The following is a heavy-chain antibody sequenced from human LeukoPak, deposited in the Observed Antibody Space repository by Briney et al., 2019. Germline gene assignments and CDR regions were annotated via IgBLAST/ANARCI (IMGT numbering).Heavy chain of an antibody. D-gene: IGHD3-10*01. Sequence: GGSLRLSCAASGFTFSSYGMSWVRQAPGKGLEWVSAISGSGGSTYYADSVKGRFTISRDNSKNTLYLQMNSLRAEDTAVYYCAKVQTSGPYYYYMDVWGKGATVTISS. V-gene: IGHV3-23*01. CDR1: GFTFSSYG. CDR2: ISGSGGST. CDR3: AKVQTSGPYYYYMDV. J-gene: IGHJ6*03.